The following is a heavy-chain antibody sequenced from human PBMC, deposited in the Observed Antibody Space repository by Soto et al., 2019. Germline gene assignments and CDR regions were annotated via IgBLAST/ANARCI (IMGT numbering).Heavy chain of an antibody. D-gene: IGHD3-22*01. Sequence: SETLSLTCTVSGGSISSGDYYWSWIRQPPGKGLEWIGYIYYSGSTYCNPSLKSRVTISVDTSKNQFSLKLSSVTAADTAVYYCASSLHDSSGYYYDFDYWGQGTLVTVSS. CDR3: ASSLHDSSGYYYDFDY. CDR1: GGSISSGDYY. J-gene: IGHJ4*02. V-gene: IGHV4-30-4*01. CDR2: IYYSGST.